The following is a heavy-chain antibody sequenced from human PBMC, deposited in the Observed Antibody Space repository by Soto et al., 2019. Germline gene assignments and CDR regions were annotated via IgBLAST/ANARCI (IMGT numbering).Heavy chain of an antibody. J-gene: IGHJ3*02. V-gene: IGHV4-4*02. CDR3: ARVLESGYDYDAFDI. Sequence: SETLSLTCAVSSGSISSSNWWSWVRQPPGKGLEWIGEIYHSGSTNYNPSLKSRVTISVDKSKNQFSLKLSSVTAADTAVYYCARVLESGYDYDAFDIWGQGTMVTVSS. CDR1: SGSISSSNW. D-gene: IGHD5-12*01. CDR2: IYHSGST.